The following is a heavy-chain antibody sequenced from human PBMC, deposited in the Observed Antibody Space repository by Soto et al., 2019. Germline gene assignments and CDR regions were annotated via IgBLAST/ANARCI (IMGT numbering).Heavy chain of an antibody. D-gene: IGHD6-19*01. CDR3: ARETGYSSGWRQDY. V-gene: IGHV3-74*01. Sequence: PGVSLRLSCAASGFTFSSYWMHWVRQAPGKGLVWVSRINSDGSSISYADSVKGRFTISRDNAKNTLYLQMNGLRVEDTAVYYCARETGYSSGWRQDYWGQGTLVTVSS. CDR2: INSDGSSI. J-gene: IGHJ4*02. CDR1: GFTFSSYW.